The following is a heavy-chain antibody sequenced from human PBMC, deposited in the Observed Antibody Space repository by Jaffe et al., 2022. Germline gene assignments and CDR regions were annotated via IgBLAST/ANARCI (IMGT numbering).Heavy chain of an antibody. Sequence: EVQLVQSGAEVKKPGATVKISCKVSGYTFTDYYMHWVQQAPGKGLEWMGLVDPEDGETIYAEKFQGRVTITADTSTDTAYMELSSLRSEDTAVYYCATGIRPGWVQSYYYYMDVWGKGTTVTVSS. CDR3: ATGIRPGWVQSYYYYMDV. V-gene: IGHV1-69-2*01. CDR1: GYTFTDYY. CDR2: VDPEDGET. D-gene: IGHD1-1*01. J-gene: IGHJ6*03.